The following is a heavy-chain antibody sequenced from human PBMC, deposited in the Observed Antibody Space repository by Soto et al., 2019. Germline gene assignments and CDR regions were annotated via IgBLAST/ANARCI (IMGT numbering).Heavy chain of an antibody. D-gene: IGHD3-22*01. CDR2: IYYSGST. J-gene: IGHJ4*02. Sequence: SETLSLTCTVSGGSISSGGYYWSWIRQHPGKGLEWIGYIYYSGSTYYNPSLKSRLTISVDTSKNQFSLKLSSVTAADTAVYYCARVTPNYFDGSGYNFDNWGQGALVTVSS. CDR1: GGSISSGGYY. CDR3: ARVTPNYFDGSGYNFDN. V-gene: IGHV4-31*03.